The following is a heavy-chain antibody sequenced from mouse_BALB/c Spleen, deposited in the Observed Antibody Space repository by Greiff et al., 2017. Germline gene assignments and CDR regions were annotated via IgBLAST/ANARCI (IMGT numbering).Heavy chain of an antibody. CDR1: GFTFSDFY. Sequence: EVKLLESGAGLVQPGGSLRLSCATSGFTFSDFYMDWVRQLPGKRLEWIAASRNKANDYTTEYSASVKGRIIVSSATSQCILYLQMHAMRAADDATDYYSSAGEDNGAMDYWGQGTSVTVSS. CDR3: SSAGEDNGAMDY. CDR2: SRNKANDYTT. V-gene: IGHV7-1*02. D-gene: IGHD1-3*01. J-gene: IGHJ4*01.